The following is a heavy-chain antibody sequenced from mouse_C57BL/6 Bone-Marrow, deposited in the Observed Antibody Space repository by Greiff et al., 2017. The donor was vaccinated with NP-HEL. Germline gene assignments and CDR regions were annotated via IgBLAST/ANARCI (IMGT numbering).Heavy chain of an antibody. CDR3: AKRDSKDAMDY. Sequence: VMLVESGPGLVAPSQSLSITCTVSGFSLTSYGVDWVRQPPGTGLEWLGVIWGGGSTNYNSALMSRLSIRKDNSKHQVFLKMNSLQTDDTAMYYCAKRDSKDAMDYWGKGTSVTVSS. V-gene: IGHV2-9*01. CDR2: IWGGGST. D-gene: IGHD2-5*01. CDR1: GFSLTSYG. J-gene: IGHJ4*01.